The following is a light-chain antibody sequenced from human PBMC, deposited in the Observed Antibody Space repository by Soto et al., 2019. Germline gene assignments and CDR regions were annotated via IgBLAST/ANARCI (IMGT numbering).Light chain of an antibody. CDR2: GAS. CDR3: QHYNNWPRT. J-gene: IGKJ1*01. V-gene: IGKV3-15*01. Sequence: EIVMTQSPATLSVSPGERATLSCRASQSVSSNLAWYQQKPGQAPRLLIYGASTRATGIPARFSGSGSGTDFTLTLSSLQSEDFAVYYCQHYNNWPRTFGQGTKVEIK. CDR1: QSVSSN.